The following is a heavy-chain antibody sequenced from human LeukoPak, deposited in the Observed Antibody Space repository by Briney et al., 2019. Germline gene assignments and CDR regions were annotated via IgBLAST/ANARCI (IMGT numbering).Heavy chain of an antibody. D-gene: IGHD3-22*01. J-gene: IGHJ4*02. CDR2: IWYDGSNK. V-gene: IGHV3-33*01. CDR1: GFTFSSYG. Sequence: GGSLRLSCAASGFTFSSYGMHWVRQAPGKGLEWVAVIWYDGSNKYYADPVKGRFTISRDNSKNTLYLQMNSLRAEDTAVYYCARSNYYDSSGYYGYRGQGTLVTVSS. CDR3: ARSNYYDSSGYYGY.